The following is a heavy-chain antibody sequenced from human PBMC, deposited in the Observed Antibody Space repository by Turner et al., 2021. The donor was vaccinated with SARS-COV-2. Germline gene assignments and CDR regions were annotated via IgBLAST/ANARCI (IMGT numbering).Heavy chain of an antibody. CDR1: GFTVSSNY. CDR3: ARQLTTVTTWFDP. V-gene: IGHV3-53*01. Sequence: EVQLVESGGGLIQPGGALSLSCAASGFTVSSNYMSWVRQAPGKGLEWVSVIYSGGSTYYADSVKGRFTISRDNSKNTLYLQMNSLRAEDTAVYYCARQLTTVTTWFDPWGQGTLVTVSS. D-gene: IGHD4-17*01. J-gene: IGHJ5*02. CDR2: IYSGGST.